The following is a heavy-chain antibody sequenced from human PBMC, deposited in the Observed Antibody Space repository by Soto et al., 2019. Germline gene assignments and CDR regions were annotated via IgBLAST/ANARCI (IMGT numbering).Heavy chain of an antibody. V-gene: IGHV1-69*13. D-gene: IGHD4-4*01. CDR2: IIPIFGTI. CDR3: ATPRTVAATKGYDY. CDR1: GGTFSRYP. Sequence: SVKVSCKASGGTFSRYPIAWVRQAPGHGLEWMGQIIPIFGTISHAQNFQGRITITADESTSTAYMELSSLRSDDTAVYYCATPRTVAATKGYDYWGQ. J-gene: IGHJ4*02.